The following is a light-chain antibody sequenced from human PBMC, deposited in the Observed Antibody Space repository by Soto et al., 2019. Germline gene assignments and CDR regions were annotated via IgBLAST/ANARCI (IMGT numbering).Light chain of an antibody. V-gene: IGLV2-14*03. Sequence: QSVLTQPTSVSGSPGQSITISCTGVSSDIGGYNHVSWYQQHPGEVPRLIIYDVDNRPLGVSNRFSGSQSGNTASLSISGLQAEDEAEYYCCAYTARTTLSWVFGGGTKLTVL. CDR1: SSDIGGYNH. CDR2: DVD. CDR3: CAYTARTTLSWV. J-gene: IGLJ3*02.